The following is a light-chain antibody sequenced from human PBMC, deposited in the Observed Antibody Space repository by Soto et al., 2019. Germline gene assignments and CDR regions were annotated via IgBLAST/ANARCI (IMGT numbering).Light chain of an antibody. J-gene: IGKJ2*01. CDR1: QDISNN. Sequence: DIQMTQSPSAMSASVGDRVTITCRASQDISNNLVWFQQKPGNVPKRLIYAASSLQGGVPSRFSGSGSGTEFTLTISSLQPQDFATYYCLQHNSYPYTFGQGTKLEIK. CDR2: AAS. CDR3: LQHNSYPYT. V-gene: IGKV1-17*03.